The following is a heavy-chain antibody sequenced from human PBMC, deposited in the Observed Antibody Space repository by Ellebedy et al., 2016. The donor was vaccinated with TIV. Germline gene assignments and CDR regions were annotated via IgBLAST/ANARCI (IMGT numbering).Heavy chain of an antibody. D-gene: IGHD3-3*01. V-gene: IGHV3-72*01. CDR1: GFTFSDHY. Sequence: GESLKISCAVSGFTFSDHYMDWVRLAPGKGPEWVGRRRNKAKSYTTDYAASVKGRFTISRDDSKNSLYLQMNSLKTEDTAIYYCARDTKSDYWGQGTLVTVSS. J-gene: IGHJ4*02. CDR2: RRNKAKSYTT. CDR3: ARDTKSDY.